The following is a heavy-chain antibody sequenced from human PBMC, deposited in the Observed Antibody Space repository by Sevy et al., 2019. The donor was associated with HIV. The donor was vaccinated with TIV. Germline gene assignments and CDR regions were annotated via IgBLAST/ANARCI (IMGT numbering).Heavy chain of an antibody. CDR3: TARNLDF. V-gene: IGHV3-15*07. CDR2: IKSESDGGIT. D-gene: IGHD1-1*01. J-gene: IGHJ4*02. CDR1: GLTLSYAW. Sequence: GGSLRLSCAASGLTLSYAWMNWVRQAPGKGLEWVGHIKSESDGGITDFATPVKGRFIISRDDSKNTLYLQMNSLKTGDTALYYCTARNLDFWGRGTLVTVSS.